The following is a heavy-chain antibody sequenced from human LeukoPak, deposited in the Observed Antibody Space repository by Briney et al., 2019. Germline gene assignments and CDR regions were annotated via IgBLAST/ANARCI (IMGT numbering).Heavy chain of an antibody. CDR3: AREDYDSLP. J-gene: IGHJ5*02. Sequence: SETLSLTCAVYGGSFSGYYWSWIRQPPGKGLEWIGEINHSGSTNYNPSLKSRATISVDTSKNQFSLKLSSVTAADTAVYYCAREDYDSLPWGQGTLVTVSS. D-gene: IGHD3-22*01. V-gene: IGHV4-34*01. CDR2: INHSGST. CDR1: GGSFSGYY.